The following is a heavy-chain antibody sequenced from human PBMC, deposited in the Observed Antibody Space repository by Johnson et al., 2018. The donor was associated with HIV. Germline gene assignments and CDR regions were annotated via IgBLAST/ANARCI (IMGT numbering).Heavy chain of an antibody. CDR1: GFTFDDYG. D-gene: IGHD3-10*01. V-gene: IGHV3-20*04. CDR3: AKGYGSGSYYNGNAFDI. CDR2: LNWNGGRI. Sequence: VQLVESGGGVVRPGGSLRLSCAASGFTFDDYGMSWVRQAPGKGLEWVSGLNWNGGRIGYAASVNGRFTISRDNAKNSLYVQMNSLRVEDTALYYCAKGYGSGSYYNGNAFDIWGQGTLVTVSS. J-gene: IGHJ3*02.